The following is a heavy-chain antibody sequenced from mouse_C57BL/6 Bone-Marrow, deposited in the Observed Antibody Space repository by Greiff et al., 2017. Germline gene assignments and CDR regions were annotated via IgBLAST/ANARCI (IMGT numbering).Heavy chain of an antibody. CDR3: ARRAYPGYYYAIDY. CDR2: IDPSDSET. CDR1: GYTFTSYW. D-gene: IGHD6-5*01. Sequence: QVQLQQPGAELVRPGSSVKLSCKASGYTFTSYWMHWVKQRPIQGLEWIGNIDPSDSETHYNQKFKDKATLTVDKSSSTAYMQLSSLSSEDSAVYYGARRAYPGYYYAIDYWGQGTSVTVSS. J-gene: IGHJ4*01. V-gene: IGHV1-52*01.